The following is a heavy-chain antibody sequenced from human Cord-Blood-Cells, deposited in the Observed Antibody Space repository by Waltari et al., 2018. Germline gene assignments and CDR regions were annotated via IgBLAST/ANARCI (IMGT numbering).Heavy chain of an antibody. CDR1: GFTFSSYG. D-gene: IGHD5-12*01. CDR3: ARGYSGYDPYYFDY. Sequence: QVQLVESGGGVVQPGRSLILSCAASGFTFSSYGMHWVRQAPGKGLEWVAVIWYDGSNKYYADSVKGRFTISRDNSKNTLYLQMNSLRAEDTAVYYCARGYSGYDPYYFDYWGQGTLVTVSS. J-gene: IGHJ4*02. V-gene: IGHV3-33*01. CDR2: IWYDGSNK.